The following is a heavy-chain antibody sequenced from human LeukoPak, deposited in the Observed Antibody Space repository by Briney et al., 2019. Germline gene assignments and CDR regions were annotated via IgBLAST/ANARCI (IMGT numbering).Heavy chain of an antibody. J-gene: IGHJ6*03. CDR3: ARDNYEYSYGSPYYYYYMDV. CDR2: IYTSGST. D-gene: IGHD5-18*01. CDR1: GGSISSSSYY. Sequence: SETLSLTCTVSGGSISSSSYYWSWIRQPAGKGLEWIGRIYTSGSTNYNPSLKSRVTMSVDTSKNQFSLKLSSVTAADTAVYYCARDNYEYSYGSPYYYYYMDVWGKGTTVTISS. V-gene: IGHV4-61*02.